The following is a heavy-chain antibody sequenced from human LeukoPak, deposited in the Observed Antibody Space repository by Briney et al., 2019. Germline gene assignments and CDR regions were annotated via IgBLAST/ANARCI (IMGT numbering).Heavy chain of an antibody. J-gene: IGHJ6*02. Sequence: PSETLSLTCTVSGGSISSGDYYWSWIRPPPGKGLEWIGYIYYSESTYYNPSLKSRVTISVDTSKNQFSLKLSSVTAADTAVYYCARGATVTYAGISYYYYDMDVWGQGTTVTVSS. V-gene: IGHV4-30-4*01. CDR1: GGSISSGDYY. D-gene: IGHD4-17*01. CDR2: IYYSEST. CDR3: ARGATVTYAGISYYYYDMDV.